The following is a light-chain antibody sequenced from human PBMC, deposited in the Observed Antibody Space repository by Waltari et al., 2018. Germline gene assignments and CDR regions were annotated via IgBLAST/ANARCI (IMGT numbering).Light chain of an antibody. V-gene: IGKV4-1*01. Sequence: DIVMTQSPDSLSVSLGARATITCKSSQSVFYSSYNKNDLAWYQQKPGQPPKLLIYWASTRESGVPDRFSGSGSGTDFTLTISSLQAEDVAVYYCHQYYSIPYTFGQGTKLEVK. CDR3: HQYYSIPYT. J-gene: IGKJ2*01. CDR2: WAS. CDR1: QSVFYSSYNKND.